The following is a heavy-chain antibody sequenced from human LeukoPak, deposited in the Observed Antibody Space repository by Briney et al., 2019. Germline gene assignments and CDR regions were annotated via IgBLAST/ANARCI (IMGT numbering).Heavy chain of an antibody. CDR2: IKEDGSEI. J-gene: IGHJ4*02. V-gene: IGHV3-7*01. CDR1: AFTFSSYW. D-gene: IGHD4-23*01. CDR3: ARDRGYSSFDY. Sequence: GGSLRLSCAASAFTFSSYWMSWVRQAPGKGPEWVANIKEDGSEIHYVDSVKGRFTISRDNAKNSLYLQLNSLRVEDTAVYYCARDRGYSSFDYWGQGTLVTVSS.